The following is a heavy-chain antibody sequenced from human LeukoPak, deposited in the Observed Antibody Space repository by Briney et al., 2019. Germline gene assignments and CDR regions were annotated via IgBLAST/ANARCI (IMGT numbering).Heavy chain of an antibody. CDR3: ARGTSWLDAFDI. D-gene: IGHD6-13*01. CDR2: ISYDGSNK. Sequence: GGSLRLSCAASGFTFSSYAMHWVRQAPGKGLEWVVVISYDGSNKYYADSVKGRFTISRDNSKNTLYLQMNSLRAEDTAVYYCARGTSWLDAFDIWGQGTMVTVSS. J-gene: IGHJ3*02. CDR1: GFTFSSYA. V-gene: IGHV3-30*04.